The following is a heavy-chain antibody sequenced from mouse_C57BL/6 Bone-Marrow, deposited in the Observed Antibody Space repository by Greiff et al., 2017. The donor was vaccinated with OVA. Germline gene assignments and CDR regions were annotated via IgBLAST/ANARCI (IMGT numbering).Heavy chain of an antibody. D-gene: IGHD2-4*01. J-gene: IGHJ3*01. CDR3: ARHYYDYDGGAWFAD. CDR2: INPSSGYT. Sequence: QVQLQQSGAELARPGASVKMSCKASGYTFTSYTMHWVKQRPGQGLEWIGYINPSSGYTKYNQKFKDKATLTADKSSSTAYMQLSSLTSEDSAVYYCARHYYDYDGGAWFADWGQGTLVTVSA. V-gene: IGHV1-4*01. CDR1: GYTFTSYT.